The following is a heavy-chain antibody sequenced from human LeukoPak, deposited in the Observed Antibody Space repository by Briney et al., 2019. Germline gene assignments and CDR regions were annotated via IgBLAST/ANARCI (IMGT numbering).Heavy chain of an antibody. D-gene: IGHD5-24*01. Sequence: SETLSLTCTVSGGSISSSNYYWGWIRRSPGKGLEWIGSLFYTGSAYYNPSLSGSAYYNPSLRSRVIISVDTSKNQFSLNLRSVTAADTAVYFCATSLPSRDGYNRPYYFDYWGQGTPVTVSS. CDR2: LFYTGSAYYNPSLSGSA. J-gene: IGHJ4*02. CDR3: ATSLPSRDGYNRPYYFDY. CDR1: GGSISSSNYY. V-gene: IGHV4-39*07.